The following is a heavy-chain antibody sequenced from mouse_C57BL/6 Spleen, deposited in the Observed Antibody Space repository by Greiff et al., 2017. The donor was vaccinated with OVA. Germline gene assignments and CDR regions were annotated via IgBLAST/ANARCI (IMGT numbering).Heavy chain of an antibody. CDR2: IDPETGGT. J-gene: IGHJ1*03. Sequence: QVQLQQSGAELVRPGASVTLSCKASGYTFTDYEMHWVKQTPVHGLEWIGAIDPETGGTAYNQTFKGKATLTVDKSSSTAYMELRSLTSEDSAVYYCTRRVYDEHWYFDGWGTGTTVTVSS. CDR1: GYTFTDYE. V-gene: IGHV1-15*01. CDR3: TRRVYDEHWYFDG. D-gene: IGHD2-12*01.